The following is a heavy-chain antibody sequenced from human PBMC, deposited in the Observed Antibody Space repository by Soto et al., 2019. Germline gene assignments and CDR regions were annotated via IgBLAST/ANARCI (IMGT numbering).Heavy chain of an antibody. CDR3: AKDSHYDFGLDV. CDR2: ISYDGSNK. D-gene: IGHD3-3*01. CDR1: GFTFSSYG. V-gene: IGHV3-30*18. Sequence: GGSLRLSCAASGFTFSSYGMHWVRQAPGKGLEWVAVISYDGSNKYYADSVKGRFTISRDNSKNTLYLQMNSLRAEDTAVYYCAKDSHYDFGLDVWGKGTTVTV. J-gene: IGHJ6*03.